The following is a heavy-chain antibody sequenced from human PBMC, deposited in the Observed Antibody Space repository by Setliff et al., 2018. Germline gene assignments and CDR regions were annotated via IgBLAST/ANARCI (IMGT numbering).Heavy chain of an antibody. V-gene: IGHV1-46*01. J-gene: IGHJ4*02. Sequence: ASVKVSCKASGGTFSSYAISWVRQAPGQGLEWMGILNPSGGSTSYAQKFQGRVTMTRDTSTSTVYMELSSLRSEDTAVYYFARVLHSGSYDDPLDYWGQGTLVTVSS. D-gene: IGHD1-26*01. CDR3: ARVLHSGSYDDPLDY. CDR1: GGTFSSYA. CDR2: LNPSGGST.